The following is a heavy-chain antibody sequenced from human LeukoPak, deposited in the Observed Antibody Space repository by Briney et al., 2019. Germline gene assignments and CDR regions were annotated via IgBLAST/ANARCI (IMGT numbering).Heavy chain of an antibody. CDR3: ASPATKARVVLRDFDVWYSDY. Sequence: SQTLSLTCAISGDSVSSNSAAWNWIRQSPSRGLEWLGRTYYRSKWYNDYAVSVKSRITINPDTSKNQFSLQLSSVTAADTAVYYCASPATKARVVLRDFDVWYSDYWGQGTLVTVSS. J-gene: IGHJ4*02. CDR1: GDSVSSNSAA. CDR2: TYYRSKWYN. V-gene: IGHV6-1*01. D-gene: IGHD3-9*01.